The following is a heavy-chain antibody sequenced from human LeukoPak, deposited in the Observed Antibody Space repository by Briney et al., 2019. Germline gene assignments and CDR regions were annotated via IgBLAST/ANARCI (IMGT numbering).Heavy chain of an antibody. CDR1: GGSFSGYY. CDR2: IYTSGST. J-gene: IGHJ6*03. CDR3: ARAKWDYYYYMDV. Sequence: PSETLSLTCAVYGGSFSGYYWSWIRQPAGKGLEWIGRIYTSGSTNYNPSLKSRVTMSVDTSKNQFSLKLSSVTAADTAVYYCARAKWDYYYYMDVWGKGTTVTVSS. D-gene: IGHD1-26*01. V-gene: IGHV4-59*10.